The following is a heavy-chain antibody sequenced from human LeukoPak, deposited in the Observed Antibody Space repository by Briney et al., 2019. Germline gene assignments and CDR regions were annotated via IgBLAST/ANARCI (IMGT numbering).Heavy chain of an antibody. Sequence: SETLSLTCTVSGDSFSSNNYWTWVRQPPGKGLEWIGEIYRSGATNHNPSLRSRVTVSLDKSKNQFSLRLNSVTAADTAIYYCARNAGYSDLNYWGQGVLVTVSS. J-gene: IGHJ4*02. D-gene: IGHD3-22*01. CDR1: GDSFSSNNY. CDR3: ARNAGYSDLNY. V-gene: IGHV4-4*02. CDR2: IYRSGAT.